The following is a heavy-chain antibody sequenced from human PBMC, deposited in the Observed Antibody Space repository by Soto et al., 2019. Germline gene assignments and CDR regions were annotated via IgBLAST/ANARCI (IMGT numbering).Heavy chain of an antibody. J-gene: IGHJ4*02. D-gene: IGHD6-6*01. CDR2: ISTRGGNR. V-gene: IGHV3-23*01. CDR1: GFTYTNYA. Sequence: PGGSLRLSCAASGFTYTNYAMTWVRQTPGKGLEWVSTISTRGGNRYYADSVKGRFTISRDNSENTVYLQMNSLRVDDTALYYCAKERAARGIAYWGPGTLVTVSS. CDR3: AKERAARGIAY.